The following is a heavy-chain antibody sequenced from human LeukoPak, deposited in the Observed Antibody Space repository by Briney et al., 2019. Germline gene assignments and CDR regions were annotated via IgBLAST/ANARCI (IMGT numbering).Heavy chain of an antibody. J-gene: IGHJ6*03. D-gene: IGHD4-11*01. CDR1: GFTFSNYW. Sequence: TGGSLRLSCAASGFTFSNYWMNWVRQAPGKGLEWVANIKQDGSDKYYVDSVKGRFTISRDNAKNSLYLQMNSLRAEDTAVYYCAREKGNYDGYYYYYMHVGGKGTTVTVSS. V-gene: IGHV3-7*01. CDR3: AREKGNYDGYYYYYMHV. CDR2: IKQDGSDK.